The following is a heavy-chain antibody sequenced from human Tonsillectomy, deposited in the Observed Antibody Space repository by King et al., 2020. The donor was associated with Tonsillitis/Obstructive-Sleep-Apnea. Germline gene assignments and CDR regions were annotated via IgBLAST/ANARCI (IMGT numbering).Heavy chain of an antibody. CDR1: GFTFSSYA. D-gene: IGHD6-6*01. J-gene: IGHJ3*02. Sequence: VQLVESGGGLVQPGGSLRLSCSASGFTFSSYAMHWVRQAPGKGLEYVSAISSNGGSTYYADSVKGRFTISRDNSKNTLYLQMSSLRAEDTAVYYCVKEQGSLAARHDAFDIWGQGTMVTVSS. V-gene: IGHV3-64D*06. CDR3: VKEQGSLAARHDAFDI. CDR2: ISSNGGST.